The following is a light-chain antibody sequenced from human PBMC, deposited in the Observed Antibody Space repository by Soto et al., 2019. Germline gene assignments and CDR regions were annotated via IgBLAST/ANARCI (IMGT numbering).Light chain of an antibody. Sequence: QSALTQPASVSGSPGQSITISCTGTSSDVGGYNYVTWYQQYPGKAPKLLIYEVTKRPPGVSNRFSGSKSGNTASLTVSGLQAEDEADYYCCSYTRGGTVVFGIGTKVTVL. CDR3: CSYTRGGTVV. V-gene: IGLV2-14*01. CDR2: EVT. J-gene: IGLJ1*01. CDR1: SSDVGGYNY.